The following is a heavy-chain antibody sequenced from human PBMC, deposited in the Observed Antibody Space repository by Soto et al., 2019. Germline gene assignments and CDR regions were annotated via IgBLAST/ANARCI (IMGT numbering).Heavy chain of an antibody. D-gene: IGHD3-10*02. CDR3: AKDRDPYV. V-gene: IGHV3-30*18. CDR1: GVTFSSYG. Sequence: GGSLRLSCAASGVTFSSYGMHWVRQAPGKGLEWVAVISYDGSNKYYADSVKGRFTISRDNSKNTLYLQMNSLRAEDTAVYYCAKDRDPYVWGQGTLVTVSS. CDR2: ISYDGSNK. J-gene: IGHJ4*02.